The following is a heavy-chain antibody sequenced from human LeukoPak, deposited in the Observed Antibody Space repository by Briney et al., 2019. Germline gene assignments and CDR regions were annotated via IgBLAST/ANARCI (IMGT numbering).Heavy chain of an antibody. CDR2: INHSGSI. Sequence: PSETLSLTCAVYGGSFSGYYWSWIRQPPGKGLEWIGEINHSGSINYNPSLKSRVTISVDTSKNQFSLKLSSVTAADTAVYYCARRPDSSSWYIDYWGQGTLVTVSS. CDR1: GGSFSGYY. V-gene: IGHV4-34*01. D-gene: IGHD6-13*01. J-gene: IGHJ4*02. CDR3: ARRPDSSSWYIDY.